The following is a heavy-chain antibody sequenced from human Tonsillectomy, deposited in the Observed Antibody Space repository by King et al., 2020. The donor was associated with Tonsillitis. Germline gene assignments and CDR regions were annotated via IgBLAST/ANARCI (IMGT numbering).Heavy chain of an antibody. J-gene: IGHJ6*02. D-gene: IGHD5-12*01. Sequence: QLVQSGSELKKPGASVKVSCKASGYTFTSYVMDWVRQAPGQGLEWMGWINTNTGNPTYAQGFTGRFVFSLDTSVSTAYLQISSLKAEDTAVHYCARDLLATTTNYSYYYGMDVWGQGTTVTVSS. CDR2: INTNTGNP. CDR3: ARDLLATTTNYSYYYGMDV. CDR1: GYTFTSYV. V-gene: IGHV7-4-1*02.